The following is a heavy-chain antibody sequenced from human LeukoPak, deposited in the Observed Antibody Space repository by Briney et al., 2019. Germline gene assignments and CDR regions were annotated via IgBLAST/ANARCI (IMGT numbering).Heavy chain of an antibody. CDR3: ARSRPENWFDP. J-gene: IGHJ5*02. Sequence: SVKVSCKASGYTFTSYDINWVRQATGQGLEWMGWMNPNSGNTGYAQKFQGRVTITRNTSISTAYMELSSLRSEDTAVYYCARSRPENWFDPWGQGTLVTVSS. CDR1: GYTFTSYD. CDR2: MNPNSGNT. D-gene: IGHD1-14*01. V-gene: IGHV1-8*03.